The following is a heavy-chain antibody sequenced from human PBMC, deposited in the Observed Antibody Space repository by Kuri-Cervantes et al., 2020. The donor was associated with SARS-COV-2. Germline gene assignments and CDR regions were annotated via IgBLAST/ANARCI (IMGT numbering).Heavy chain of an antibody. J-gene: IGHJ2*01. CDR3: ARDQRGYSYGRDWYFDL. D-gene: IGHD5-18*01. V-gene: IGHV4-39*07. CDR2: IYYSGST. CDR1: GGSISSSSYY. Sequence: SETLSLTCTVSGGSISSSSYYWGWIRQPPGKGLEWIGSIYYSGSTYYNPSLKSRVTISVDTSKNQFSLKLSSVTAADTAVYYCARDQRGYSYGRDWYFDLWGRGTLVTVSS.